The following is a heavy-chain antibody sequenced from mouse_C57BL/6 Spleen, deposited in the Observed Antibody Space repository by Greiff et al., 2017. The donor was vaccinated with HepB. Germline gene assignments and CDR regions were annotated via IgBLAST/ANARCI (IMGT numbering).Heavy chain of an antibody. J-gene: IGHJ3*01. V-gene: IGHV1-82*01. Sequence: VQLQQSGPELVKPGASVKISCKASGYAFSSSWMNWVKQRPGKGLEWIGRIYPGDGDTNYNGKFKGKATLTADKSSSTAYMQRSSLTSEDSAVYFCARSIYYDSPWFAYWGQGTLVTVSA. D-gene: IGHD2-4*01. CDR2: IYPGDGDT. CDR1: GYAFSSSW. CDR3: ARSIYYDSPWFAY.